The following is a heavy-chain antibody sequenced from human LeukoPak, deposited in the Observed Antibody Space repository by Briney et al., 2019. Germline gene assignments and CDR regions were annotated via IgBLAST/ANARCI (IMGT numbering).Heavy chain of an antibody. D-gene: IGHD3-10*01. Sequence: PGGSLRLSCAASGFTFTNGWMTWVRQAPGKGLEWAGRIKSKGDGETTDYGAPVKGRFTMSRDDSKATLYLQMNFLQAEDTAVYYCATDLGLTMIRGVIVHWGQGALVIVSS. CDR1: GFTFTNGW. CDR2: IKSKGDGETT. CDR3: ATDLGLTMIRGVIVH. J-gene: IGHJ4*02. V-gene: IGHV3-15*01.